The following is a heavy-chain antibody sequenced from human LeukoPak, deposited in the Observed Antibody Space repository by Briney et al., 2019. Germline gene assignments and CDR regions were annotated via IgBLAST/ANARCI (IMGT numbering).Heavy chain of an antibody. Sequence: GGSLRLSCATSGFSFSSYAMSWVRQAPGKRLEWVSGITKSSNTYYADSVKGRFTISRDNSKNTVSLRLNSLRAEDSAIYYCASRKEYSTSSVFYWGQGTLVTVSS. J-gene: IGHJ4*02. CDR2: ITKSSNT. CDR3: ASRKEYSTSSVFY. D-gene: IGHD6-6*01. CDR1: GFSFSSYA. V-gene: IGHV3-23*01.